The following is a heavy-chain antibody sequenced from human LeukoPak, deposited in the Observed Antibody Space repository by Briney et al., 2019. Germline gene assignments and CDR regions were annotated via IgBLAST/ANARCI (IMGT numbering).Heavy chain of an antibody. Sequence: PGGSLRLSCAASGFTFSSYGMHWVRQAPGKGLEWVAVIWYDGSSKYYADSVKGRFTISRDNSKNTLYLQMNSLRAEDTAVYYCVRGVGVSRFNYFDPWGQGTLVTVSS. CDR1: GFTFSSYG. CDR2: IWYDGSSK. J-gene: IGHJ5*02. D-gene: IGHD5-24*01. V-gene: IGHV3-33*01. CDR3: VRGVGVSRFNYFDP.